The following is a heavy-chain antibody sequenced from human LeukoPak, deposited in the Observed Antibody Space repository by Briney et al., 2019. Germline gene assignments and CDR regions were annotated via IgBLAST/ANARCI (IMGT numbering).Heavy chain of an antibody. CDR3: ARKDFSSGSFNY. V-gene: IGHV3-11*04. D-gene: IGHD3-22*01. J-gene: IGHJ4*02. CDR2: IGLSGYPL. Sequence: GGSLGLSCAVSGFPFSVYYMSWIRQAPGKGLEWISYIGLSGYPLDYADSVKGRFTISRDNAKNSLYLEMSSLRDEDTAVYYCARKDFSSGSFNYWGQGALVTVSS. CDR1: GFPFSVYY.